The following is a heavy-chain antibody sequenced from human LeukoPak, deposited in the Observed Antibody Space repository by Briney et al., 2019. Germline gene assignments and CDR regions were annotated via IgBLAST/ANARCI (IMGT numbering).Heavy chain of an antibody. CDR1: GFSFSRAW. D-gene: IGHD3-10*01. J-gene: IGHJ4*02. CDR2: IKSKSDGGTT. Sequence: PGGSLRLSCAASGFSFSRAWMSWVRQAPGKGLEWVGRIKSKSDGGTTDYAAPVKGRFTISRDDSKNTLFLQVNSLKIEDTAVYYCTAVTLRPVGLWGQGTLVTVSS. CDR3: TAVTLRPVGL. V-gene: IGHV3-15*05.